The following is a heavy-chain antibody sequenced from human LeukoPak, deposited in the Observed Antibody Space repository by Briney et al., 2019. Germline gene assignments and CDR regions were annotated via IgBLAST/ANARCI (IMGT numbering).Heavy chain of an antibody. J-gene: IGHJ6*02. Sequence: SETLSLTCTVSGGSISSYYWSWIRQPPGKGLEWIGYIYYSGSTNYNPSLKSRVTISVDTSKNQFSLKLSSVTAADTAVYYCARSPRIAVAGTYYYYGMDVWGQGTTVTVSS. CDR1: GGSISSYY. D-gene: IGHD6-19*01. V-gene: IGHV4-59*01. CDR2: IYYSGST. CDR3: ARSPRIAVAGTYYYYGMDV.